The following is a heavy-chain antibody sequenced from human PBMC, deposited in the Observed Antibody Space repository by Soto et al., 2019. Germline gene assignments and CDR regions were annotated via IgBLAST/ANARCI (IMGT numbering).Heavy chain of an antibody. CDR1: GGSISSSSYY. J-gene: IGHJ4*02. V-gene: IGHV4-39*01. D-gene: IGHD5-12*01. Sequence: QLQLQESGPGLVKPSETLSLTCTVSGGSISSSSYYWGWIRQPPGKGLEWIGSIYYSGSTYYNPSLKSPVTISVDTSKNQFSLELSSVTAADTAVYYCASGRSIVATILVDYWGQGTLVTVSS. CDR3: ASGRSIVATILVDY. CDR2: IYYSGST.